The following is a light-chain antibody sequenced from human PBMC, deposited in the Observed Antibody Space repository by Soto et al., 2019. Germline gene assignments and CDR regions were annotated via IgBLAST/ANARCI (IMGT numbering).Light chain of an antibody. J-gene: IGKJ2*01. V-gene: IGKV3-15*01. CDR2: GAS. CDR3: QQYDTSPPMYT. Sequence: ETVMTQSPATLSVSPGERGTLSCRASQSFSSSFAWYQQKPGQAPRLLIYGASTRAAGIPARFSGSGSGTEFTLTFSSLQSEDFAVYYYQQYDTSPPMYTFGQGTKVEIK. CDR1: QSFSSS.